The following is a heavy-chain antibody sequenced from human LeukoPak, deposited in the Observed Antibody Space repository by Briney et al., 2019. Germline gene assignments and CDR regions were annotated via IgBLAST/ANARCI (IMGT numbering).Heavy chain of an antibody. V-gene: IGHV4-34*01. CDR1: GGSFSGYY. CDR3: ARRDWFQGGSAFDI. J-gene: IGHJ3*02. Sequence: SETLSLTCAVYGGSFSGYYWSWIRQPPGKGLEWIGEINHSGSTNDNPSLKSRVTISVDTSKNQFSLKLSSVTAADTAVYYCARRDWFQGGSAFDIWGQGTMVTVSS. CDR2: INHSGST. D-gene: IGHD3-9*01.